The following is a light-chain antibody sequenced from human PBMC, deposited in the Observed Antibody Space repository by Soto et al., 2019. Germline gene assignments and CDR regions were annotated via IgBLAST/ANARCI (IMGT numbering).Light chain of an antibody. V-gene: IGKV3-20*01. J-gene: IGKJ3*01. CDR1: QSISGTY. CDR2: GAS. Sequence: EIVLTQSPGTLSLSPGERATLSCRARQSISGTYLAWYQKKPGQAPRLLLYGASSRATGIPDRFSGSEYVTDFTLTISRLEPDDLAVYYCQQYGSSAFAFGPGTKLAIK. CDR3: QQYGSSAFA.